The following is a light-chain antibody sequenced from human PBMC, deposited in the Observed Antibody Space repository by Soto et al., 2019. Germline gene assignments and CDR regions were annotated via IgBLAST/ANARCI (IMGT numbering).Light chain of an antibody. V-gene: IGKV3-15*01. CDR1: QSVSSN. CDR2: GAS. Sequence: EIVMTQSPATLSVSPGERATLSCRASQSVSSNLAWYQQKPGQAPRLLIYGASTRATGIPARFSGSGSGTDFTLKISRVEAEDVGVYYCMQGTHWPWTFGQGTKVDIK. J-gene: IGKJ1*01. CDR3: MQGTHWPWT.